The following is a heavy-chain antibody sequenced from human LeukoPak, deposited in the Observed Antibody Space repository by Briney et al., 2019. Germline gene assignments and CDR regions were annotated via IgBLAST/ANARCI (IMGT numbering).Heavy chain of an antibody. J-gene: IGHJ4*02. CDR1: GGSFSGYY. D-gene: IGHD2-2*01. CDR2: INHSGST. Sequence: SETLSLTCAVYGGSFSGYYWSWIRQPPGKGLEWIGEINHSGSTNYNPSLKSRVTISVDTSKNQFSLKLSSVTAADTGVYYCARSIVVPDFDYWGQGTLVTVSS. CDR3: ARSIVVPDFDY. V-gene: IGHV4-34*01.